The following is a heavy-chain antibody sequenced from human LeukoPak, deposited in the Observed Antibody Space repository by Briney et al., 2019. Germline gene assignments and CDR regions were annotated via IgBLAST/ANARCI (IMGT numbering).Heavy chain of an antibody. Sequence: PSQTLSLIRTVSVGSYNNCYWSWIREPPGKGLEWMGYIYYSGSTNYNPSLKSRVTISIYTSKNQFSLKLSSVTAADTAVYYCARLGVRDYYYYYGMDVWGQGTTVTVSS. CDR2: IYYSGST. J-gene: IGHJ6*02. CDR1: VGSYNNCY. V-gene: IGHV4-59*01. CDR3: ARLGVRDYYYYYGMDV. D-gene: IGHD3-10*02.